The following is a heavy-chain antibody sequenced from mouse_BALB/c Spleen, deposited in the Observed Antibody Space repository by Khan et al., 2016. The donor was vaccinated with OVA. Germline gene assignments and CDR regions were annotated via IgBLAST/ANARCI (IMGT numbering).Heavy chain of an antibody. CDR2: IYPGTDNT. CDR3: AREEALYYFDY. D-gene: IGHD3-2*02. Sequence: VELVESGAELVRPGASVKLSCKTSGYIFTSYWIHWVKKRSGQGLEWIARIYPGTDNTYYSEKLKDKATLTADKSSNTTYMLLSSLKSEDSAVYFCAREEALYYFDYWGQGTTLTVSS. V-gene: IGHV1-76*01. CDR1: GYIFTSYW. J-gene: IGHJ2*01.